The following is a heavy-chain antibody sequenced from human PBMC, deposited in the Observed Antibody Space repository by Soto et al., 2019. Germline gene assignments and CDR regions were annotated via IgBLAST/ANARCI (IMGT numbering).Heavy chain of an antibody. CDR3: ARVLFDDWNYSPADYCDYYDMDV. CDR1: GGSISRSSYY. D-gene: IGHD1-7*01. CDR2: IYYSGST. Sequence: SETLSLTCTVSGGSISRSSYYWGWIRQPPGKGLGWIGSIYYSGSTYYNPSLKSRVTISVDTSKNQFSLKLSSVTAADTAVYYCARVLFDDWNYSPADYCDYYDMDVWGKGTTVTVSS. J-gene: IGHJ6*03. V-gene: IGHV4-39*07.